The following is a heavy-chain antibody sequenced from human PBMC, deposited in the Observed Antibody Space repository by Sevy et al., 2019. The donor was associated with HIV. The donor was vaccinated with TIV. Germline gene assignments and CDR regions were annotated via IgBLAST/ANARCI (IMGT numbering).Heavy chain of an antibody. CDR1: GFTFSSYV. D-gene: IGHD6-19*01. CDR3: AKDMAVTTPWGFQEF. Sequence: GGSLRLSCAASGFTFSSYVMHWVRQAPGKGLEWVALIWYDGTIKYYADSVKGRFTISRDDSKNTLYLRMNSLRPEDTALYFCAKDMAVTTPWGFQEFWGQGTLVTVSS. J-gene: IGHJ4*02. CDR2: IWYDGTIK. V-gene: IGHV3-30*02.